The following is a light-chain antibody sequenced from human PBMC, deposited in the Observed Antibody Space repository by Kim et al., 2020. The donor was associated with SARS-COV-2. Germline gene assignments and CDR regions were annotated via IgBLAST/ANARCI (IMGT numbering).Light chain of an antibody. V-gene: IGKV1-5*03. J-gene: IGKJ4*01. CDR1: QSISSW. CDR3: QQGLT. CDR2: KAS. Sequence: DIQMTQSPSTLSASVGDRVTITCRASQSISSWLAWYQQKPGKAPKLLIYKASSLESGVPSRFSGSGSGTEFTLTISSLQPDDFATYYCQQGLTFGGGTKLEIK.